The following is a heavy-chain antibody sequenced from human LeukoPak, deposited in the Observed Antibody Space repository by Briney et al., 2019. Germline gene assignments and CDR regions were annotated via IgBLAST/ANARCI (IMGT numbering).Heavy chain of an antibody. CDR3: ARRNYYGSGTPGAFDI. Sequence: GGSLRLSCAASGFTFSNYWMAWVRQAPGKGLEWVANIKHDGSEDYYLDSVKGRFTISRDNSKNTLYLQMNSLRAEDTAVYYCARRNYYGSGTPGAFDIWGQGTMVTVSS. CDR1: GFTFSNYW. J-gene: IGHJ3*02. V-gene: IGHV3-7*03. CDR2: IKHDGSED. D-gene: IGHD3-10*01.